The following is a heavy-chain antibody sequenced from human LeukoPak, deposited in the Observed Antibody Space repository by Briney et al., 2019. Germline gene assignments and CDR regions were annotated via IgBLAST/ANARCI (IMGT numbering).Heavy chain of an antibody. CDR3: AKDVGYYDSSGYYFDY. CDR2: ISGSGGST. J-gene: IGHJ4*02. D-gene: IGHD3-22*01. V-gene: IGHV3-23*01. CDR1: GFTFSSSS. Sequence: PGGSLRLSCAASGFTFSSSSMNWVRQAPGKGLEWVSAISGSGGSTYYADSVKGRFTISRDNSKNTLYLQMNSLRAEDTAVYYCAKDVGYYDSSGYYFDYWGQGTLVTVSS.